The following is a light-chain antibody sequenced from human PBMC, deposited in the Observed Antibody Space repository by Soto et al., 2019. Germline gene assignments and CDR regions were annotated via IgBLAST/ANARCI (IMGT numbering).Light chain of an antibody. J-gene: IGKJ4*01. Sequence: EIVITQSPATLSVSPGERASFSCRASQSVSSNLAWYQQKPGQAPRLLIYDASNRETGIPARFSSSGAGTECTLPISSLEHGDVLLYCCQQRSNWPLTFGGGTKVDIK. CDR1: QSVSSN. V-gene: IGKV3D-11*02. CDR2: DAS. CDR3: QQRSNWPLT.